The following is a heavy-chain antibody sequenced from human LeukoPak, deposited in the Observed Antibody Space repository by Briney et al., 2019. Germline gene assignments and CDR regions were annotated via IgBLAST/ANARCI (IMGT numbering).Heavy chain of an antibody. D-gene: IGHD1-26*01. CDR2: MNPNSGNT. J-gene: IGHJ6*02. CDR3: ARDYSGSYYGYYYYGMDI. CDR1: GYTFTSYD. Sequence: GASVKVSCTASGYTFTSYDINWVRQATGQGLEWMGWMNPNSGNTGYAQKFQGRVTMTRNTSISTAYMELSSLRSEDTAVYYCARDYSGSYYGYYYYGMDIWGQRTTVTVSS. V-gene: IGHV1-8*01.